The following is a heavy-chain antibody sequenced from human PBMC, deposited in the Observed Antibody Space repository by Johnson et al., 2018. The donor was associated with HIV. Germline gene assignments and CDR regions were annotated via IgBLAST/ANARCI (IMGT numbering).Heavy chain of an antibody. CDR1: QFTFSDYG. Sequence: QLVESGGGVVQPGGSLRLSCAASQFTFSDYGMHWVRQAPGKGLEWVAVISYDGSNKYYADSVKGRFTISRDNSKNTLYLQMNSLRAEDTAVYYCAKADTIFGVGAFDIWGQGTMVTVSS. CDR3: AKADTIFGVGAFDI. D-gene: IGHD3-3*01. J-gene: IGHJ3*02. CDR2: ISYDGSNK. V-gene: IGHV3-33*05.